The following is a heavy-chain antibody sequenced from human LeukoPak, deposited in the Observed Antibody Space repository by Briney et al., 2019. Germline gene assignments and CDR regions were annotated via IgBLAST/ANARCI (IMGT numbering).Heavy chain of an antibody. CDR3: ARLRGWFDY. J-gene: IGHJ4*02. D-gene: IGHD6-19*01. CDR1: GFTVSSNY. Sequence: GGSLRLSCAASGFTVSSNYMSWVRQAPGKGLEWVSLIYSGGTTYYADSVKGRFTISRDNSKNTLYLQMNSLRPEDTAVYYCARLRGWFDYRGQGTLVTVSS. CDR2: IYSGGTT. V-gene: IGHV3-53*01.